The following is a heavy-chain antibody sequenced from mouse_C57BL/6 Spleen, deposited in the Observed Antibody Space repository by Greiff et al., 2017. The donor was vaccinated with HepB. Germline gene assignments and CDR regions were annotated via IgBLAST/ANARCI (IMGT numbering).Heavy chain of an antibody. V-gene: IGHV1-78*01. J-gene: IGHJ4*01. Sequence: VQLQQSDAELVKPGASVKISCKVSGYTFTDHTIHWMKQRPEQGLEWIGYIYPRDGSTKYNEKFKGKVTLTADKSSSTAYMQLNSLTSEDSAVYFCARGPFYGNSYYAMDYCGQGTSVTVSS. D-gene: IGHD2-10*01. CDR3: ARGPFYGNSYYAMDY. CDR2: IYPRDGST. CDR1: GYTFTDHT.